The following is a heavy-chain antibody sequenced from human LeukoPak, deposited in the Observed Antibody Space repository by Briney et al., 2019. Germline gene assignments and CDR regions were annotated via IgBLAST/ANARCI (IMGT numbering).Heavy chain of an antibody. V-gene: IGHV3-48*02. Sequence: GGSLRLSCAASGFTFSSYSMNWVRQAPGKGLEWVSYISSSSSTTYYADSVKGRFTISRDNAKNSVFLQMNILRDEDTAVYYCARDDGDYGEYFDYWGQGTLVTVSS. J-gene: IGHJ4*02. CDR1: GFTFSSYS. CDR2: ISSSSSTT. CDR3: ARDDGDYGEYFDY. D-gene: IGHD4-17*01.